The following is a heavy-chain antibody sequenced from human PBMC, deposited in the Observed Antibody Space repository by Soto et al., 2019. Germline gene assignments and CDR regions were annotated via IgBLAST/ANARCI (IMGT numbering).Heavy chain of an antibody. J-gene: IGHJ4*02. V-gene: IGHV3-30*18. CDR1: GFTFSNYG. D-gene: IGHD5-18*01. CDR3: TKEEWIQLWSTYYFDY. CDR2: ISYDGSNK. Sequence: QVPLVESGGGVVQPGRSLRLSCAASGFTFSNYGMHWVRQAPGKGLEWVAVISYDGSNKYYADSVKGRFTISRDNSKNTLSLQMNSLRAEDTAVYYCTKEEWIQLWSTYYFDYWGQGTLVTVSS.